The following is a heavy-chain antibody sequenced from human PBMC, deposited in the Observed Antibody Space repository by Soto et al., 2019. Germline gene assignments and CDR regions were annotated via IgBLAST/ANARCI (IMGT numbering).Heavy chain of an antibody. CDR3: STRTVFRPLDS. CDR1: GRSVSSGSHF. Sequence: SETLSLTCTASGRSVSSGSHFWSWIRQSPGKGLEWIGYIFDSERTNYNPSLKSRVIISQDMSKNQFFLNLGYATAADTAVYYCSTRTVFRPLDSWGRGILVTVSS. CDR2: IFDSERT. J-gene: IGHJ4*02. V-gene: IGHV4-61*01.